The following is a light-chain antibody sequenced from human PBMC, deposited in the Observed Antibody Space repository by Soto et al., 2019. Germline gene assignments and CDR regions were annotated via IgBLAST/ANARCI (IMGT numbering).Light chain of an antibody. CDR1: SSNIGSNT. CDR3: GSWDSSMSAYV. V-gene: IGLV1-51*01. Sequence: QSVLTQPPSASGTPGQRVTISCSGSSSNIGSNTVNWYQQPPGTAPKLLIYDDNKRPSGIPDRFSGSKSGTSATLGITGFQTGDEADYYCGSWDSSMSAYVFGTGTKVTVL. CDR2: DDN. J-gene: IGLJ1*01.